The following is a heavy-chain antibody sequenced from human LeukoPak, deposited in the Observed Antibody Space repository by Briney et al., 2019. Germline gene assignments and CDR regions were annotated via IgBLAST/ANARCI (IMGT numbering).Heavy chain of an antibody. CDR2: IYPVDSDA. Sequence: GESLKISCKGSGYSFTSSWIAWVRQMPGKDLEWMGSIYPVDSDARYSPSLQGQVTISADESISTAYVQWSSLKASDTALYYCARFRADYGMDVWGQGTAVTVSS. V-gene: IGHV5-51*01. J-gene: IGHJ6*02. CDR3: ARFRADYGMDV. CDR1: GYSFTSSW.